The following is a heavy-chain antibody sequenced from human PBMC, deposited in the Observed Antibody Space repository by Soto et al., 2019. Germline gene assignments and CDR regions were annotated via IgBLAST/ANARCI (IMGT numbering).Heavy chain of an antibody. D-gene: IGHD2-21*02. CDR3: ARDDATYCGGDCYRYFFYGLDV. V-gene: IGHV1-69*01. CDR2: IIPMFGTA. Sequence: QVQLVQSGVEVKKPGSSVKISCKASGGTFINHAFSWVRQAPGQGLEWMGGIIPMFGTADYSQKFQGRVTITADESTTTAHMELSSLRSDDSAVYYCARDDATYCGGDCYRYFFYGLDVWGQGTTVTVSS. J-gene: IGHJ6*02. CDR1: GGTFINHA.